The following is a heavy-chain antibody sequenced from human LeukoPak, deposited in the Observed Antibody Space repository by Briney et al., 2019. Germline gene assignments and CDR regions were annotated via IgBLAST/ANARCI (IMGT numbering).Heavy chain of an antibody. D-gene: IGHD2-21*02. CDR3: ARGSRMRRTAAPEYYFDY. Sequence: SETLSLTCTVSGGSISSGGYYWGWIRQPPGKGLEWIGSIYYSGSTYYNPSLKSRVTISVDTSKNQFSLKLSSVTAADTAVYYCARGSRMRRTAAPEYYFDYWGQGTLVTVSS. CDR1: GGSISSGGYY. CDR2: IYYSGST. J-gene: IGHJ4*02. V-gene: IGHV4-39*07.